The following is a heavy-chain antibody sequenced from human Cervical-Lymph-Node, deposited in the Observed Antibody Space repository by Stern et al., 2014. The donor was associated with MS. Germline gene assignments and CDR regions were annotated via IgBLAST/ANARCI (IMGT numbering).Heavy chain of an antibody. CDR3: ARVVAVAGTSFDY. J-gene: IGHJ4*02. Sequence: VPLVESGGGVVQPGRSLRLSCAASGFTFSSYAMHWVRQAPGKGLEWVALISYDGSKKYYADSVKGRFTISRDNSENTVYLQMNSLRVEDTAVYYCARVVAVAGTSFDYWGQGTAVTVSS. CDR2: ISYDGSKK. CDR1: GFTFSSYA. D-gene: IGHD6-19*01. V-gene: IGHV3-30-3*01.